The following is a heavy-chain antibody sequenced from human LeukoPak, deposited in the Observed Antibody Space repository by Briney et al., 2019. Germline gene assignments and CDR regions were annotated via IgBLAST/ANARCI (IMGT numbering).Heavy chain of an antibody. D-gene: IGHD6-19*01. J-gene: IGHJ6*02. V-gene: IGHV1-8*01. CDR2: MNPNSGNT. CDR1: GFTFTSDD. CDR3: ARGRIAVAGTYYYYGMDV. Sequence: GASVKVSCKASGFTFTSDDINWVRQATGQGLEWVGWMNPNSGNTGYAQKFQGRVTMTRNTSISTAYMELSSLTSEDTAVYYCARGRIAVAGTYYYYGMDVWGQGTTVTVSS.